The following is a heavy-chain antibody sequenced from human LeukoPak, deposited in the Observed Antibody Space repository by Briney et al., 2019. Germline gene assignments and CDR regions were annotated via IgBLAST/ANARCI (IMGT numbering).Heavy chain of an antibody. Sequence: GGSLRLSCAASGFTFSSSWMSWVRQAPGKGLEWVAHIKQDGSDKYYVDSVKGRFTISRDNAKKLVYLQMNSLRAEDTAVYYCARDAYDDASESWGQGTLVTVSS. CDR3: ARDAYDDASES. J-gene: IGHJ5*02. V-gene: IGHV3-7*01. CDR2: IKQDGSDK. CDR1: GFTFSSSW. D-gene: IGHD3-3*01.